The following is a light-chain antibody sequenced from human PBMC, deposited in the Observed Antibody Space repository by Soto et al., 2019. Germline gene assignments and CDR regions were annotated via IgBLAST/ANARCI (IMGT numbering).Light chain of an antibody. CDR1: SSDVGYYNY. V-gene: IGLV2-14*01. CDR2: EVG. J-gene: IGLJ1*01. CDR3: SADAHSSIYV. Sequence: QSALTQPASVSGTPGQSITISCTGTSSDVGYYNYDSWYQQPPGKAPQLIIYEVGNRPSGASIRFSGSKSGNTASLTISGLQADDEADYACSADAHSSIYVFGTGTKLTVL.